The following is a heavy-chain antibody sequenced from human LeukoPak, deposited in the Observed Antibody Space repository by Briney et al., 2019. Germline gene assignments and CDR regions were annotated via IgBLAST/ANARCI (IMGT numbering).Heavy chain of an antibody. J-gene: IGHJ4*02. CDR3: AKDNIVGATYVGPFDY. V-gene: IGHV3-9*01. D-gene: IGHD1-26*01. Sequence: GRSLRLSCAASGFTFDDYAMHWVRQAPGKGLEWVSGISWNSGSIGYADSVKGRFTISRDNAKNSLYLQMNSLRAEDTALYYCAKDNIVGATYVGPFDYWGQGTLVTVSS. CDR1: GFTFDDYA. CDR2: ISWNSGSI.